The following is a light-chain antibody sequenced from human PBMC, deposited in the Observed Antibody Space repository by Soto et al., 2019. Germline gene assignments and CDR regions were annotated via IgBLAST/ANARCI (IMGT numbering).Light chain of an antibody. CDR2: LGS. CDR1: QSLLHRSGYNY. Sequence: DLVMTQSPLSLPVTPGEPASISCRSSQSLLHRSGYNYLDWYLQRPGQSPQLLISLGSNRASGVPDRFSVSGSGTDFTLKISRVEAEDVGVYFCMQALQTPLTFGGGTRVEIK. CDR3: MQALQTPLT. J-gene: IGKJ4*01. V-gene: IGKV2-28*01.